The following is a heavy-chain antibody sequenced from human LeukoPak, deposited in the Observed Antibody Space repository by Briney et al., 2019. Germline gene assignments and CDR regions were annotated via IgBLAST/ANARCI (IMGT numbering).Heavy chain of an antibody. CDR3: VRSPACSGGDCYPNWFDP. V-gene: IGHV5-51*01. CDR1: GYSFTNNW. J-gene: IGHJ5*02. D-gene: IGHD2-15*01. Sequence: GESLKTSCKSSGYSFTNNWIGWVRQMPGKGLEWMGIIYPGDSNTKYSPPFQGQVTISVDKSITTAYLQWSSLKASDTAMYYCVRSPACSGGDCYPNWFDPWDQGTLVTVSS. CDR2: IYPGDSNT.